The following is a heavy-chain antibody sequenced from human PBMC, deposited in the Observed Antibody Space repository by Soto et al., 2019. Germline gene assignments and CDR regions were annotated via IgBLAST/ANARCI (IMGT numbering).Heavy chain of an antibody. CDR2: ITGSSDGT. CDR1: GFTFGSYT. D-gene: IGHD4-17*01. CDR3: AKPSTTTVAYCCFDC. Sequence: GSLRLYCAASGFTFGSYTMSWVRQAPGKGLEWVSTITGSSDGTNYADSVKGRFTISRDNSKNTLYLQMNSVRAEDTAVYYCAKPSTTTVAYCCFDCWGQGTLVTVSS. V-gene: IGHV3-23*01. J-gene: IGHJ4*02.